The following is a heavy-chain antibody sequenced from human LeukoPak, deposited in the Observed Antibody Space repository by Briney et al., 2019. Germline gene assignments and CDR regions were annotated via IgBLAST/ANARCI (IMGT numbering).Heavy chain of an antibody. CDR3: AKASDYYDSSGYYCHFDY. J-gene: IGHJ4*02. V-gene: IGHV3-23*01. D-gene: IGHD3-22*01. CDR2: ISGSGGST. CDR1: GFTFSSYG. Sequence: PGGSLRLSCAASGFTFSSYGMSWVRQAPGKGLEWVSAISGSGGSTYYADSVKGRFTISRDNSKNTLYLQMNSLRAEDTAVYYCAKASDYYDSSGYYCHFDYWGQGTLVTVSS.